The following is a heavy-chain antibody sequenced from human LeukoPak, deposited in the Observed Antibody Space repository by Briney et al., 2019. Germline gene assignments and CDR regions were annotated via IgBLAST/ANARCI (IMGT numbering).Heavy chain of an antibody. CDR1: GGSISSGSYY. D-gene: IGHD3-3*01. J-gene: IGHJ5*02. V-gene: IGHV4-61*02. CDR2: IYTSGST. CDR3: ARTYYDFWGGGWFDP. Sequence: SQTLSLTCTVSGGSISSGSYYWSWIRQPAGKGLEWIGRIYTSGSTNYNPSLKSRVTISVDTSKNQFSLKLSSVTAADTAVYYCARTYYDFWGGGWFDPWGQGTLVTVSS.